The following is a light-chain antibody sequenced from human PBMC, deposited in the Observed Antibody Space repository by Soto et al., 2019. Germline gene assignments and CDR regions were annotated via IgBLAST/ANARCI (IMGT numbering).Light chain of an antibody. Sequence: QPVLTQSPSASAPLGASVKLTCTLSSGHSNYAIAWHQQQPEKGPRYLMKLNSDGTHSKGDGIPDRFSGSSSGAERYLSISSLQSEDEADYYCQTWGTGIQVFGGGTKLTVL. J-gene: IGLJ2*01. V-gene: IGLV4-69*01. CDR1: SGHSNYA. CDR3: QTWGTGIQV. CDR2: LNSDGTH.